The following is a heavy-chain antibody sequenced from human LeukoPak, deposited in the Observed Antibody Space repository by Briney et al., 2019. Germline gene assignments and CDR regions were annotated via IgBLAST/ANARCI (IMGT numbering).Heavy chain of an antibody. J-gene: IGHJ4*02. D-gene: IGHD5-24*01. CDR1: GGSFSGYY. V-gene: IGHV4-34*01. CDR3: ARGRRW. Sequence: SETLSLICAVYGGSFSGYYWTWIRQPPGKGLEWIGEINHSGNINYNPSLKSRLTISVDTSKNQFSLKLSSMTAADTAVYYCARGRRWWGQGALVTVSS. CDR2: INHSGNI.